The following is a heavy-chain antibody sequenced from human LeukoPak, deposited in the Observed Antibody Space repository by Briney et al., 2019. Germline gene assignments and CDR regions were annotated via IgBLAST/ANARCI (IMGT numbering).Heavy chain of an antibody. Sequence: SETLSLTCTVSGGSISSYYWSWIRQPPGKGLEWIGYIYYSGSTNYNPPLKSRVTISVDTSKNQFSLKLSSVTAADTAVYYCARLIVGATHAFDIWGQGTMVTVSS. D-gene: IGHD1-26*01. CDR2: IYYSGST. V-gene: IGHV4-59*01. CDR3: ARLIVGATHAFDI. CDR1: GGSISSYY. J-gene: IGHJ3*02.